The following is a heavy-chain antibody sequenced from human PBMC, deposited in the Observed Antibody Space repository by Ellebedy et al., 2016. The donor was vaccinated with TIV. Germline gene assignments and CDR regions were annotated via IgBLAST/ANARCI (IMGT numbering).Heavy chain of an antibody. CDR2: LTTGGVT. CDR1: GFTFSTYA. CDR3: AKDSGRSGWISDY. D-gene: IGHD3-10*01. V-gene: IGHV3-23*01. Sequence: GESLKISCVVSGFTFSTYAMRWFRQAPGKGLERVSALTTGGVTFYADSVKGRFTISRDSSKNTLYLQMNSLRVEDTAVYFCAKDSGRSGWISDYWGQGTLVTVSS. J-gene: IGHJ4*02.